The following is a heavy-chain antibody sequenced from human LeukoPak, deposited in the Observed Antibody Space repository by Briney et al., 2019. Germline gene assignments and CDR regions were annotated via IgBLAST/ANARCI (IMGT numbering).Heavy chain of an antibody. D-gene: IGHD2-2*01. CDR1: GYTFTSYG. CDR2: IITYNGDT. CDR3: ARVIVPAADYYYKDV. Sequence: ASETVSCTSSGYTFTSYGLSWVWQAPGQGLEWMGWIITYNGDTNYAKQLQGRVTKTTDTSTSPAYMELRSLRSDDTAVYYCARVIVPAADYYYKDVWGKGTTVTVSS. J-gene: IGHJ6*03. V-gene: IGHV1-18*01.